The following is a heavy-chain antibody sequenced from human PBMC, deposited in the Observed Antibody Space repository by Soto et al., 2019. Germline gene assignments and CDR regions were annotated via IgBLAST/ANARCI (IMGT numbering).Heavy chain of an antibody. D-gene: IGHD4-17*01. J-gene: IGHJ5*02. V-gene: IGHV4-39*01. CDR3: ARMTTTVTTSWFDP. CDR1: GGSISSSSYY. Sequence: SETLSLTCTVSGGSISSSSYYWGWIRQPPGKGLEWIGSIYYSGSTYYNPSLKSRVTISVDTSKNQFSLKLSSVTAADTAVYYCARMTTTVTTSWFDPWGQGTLVTAPQ. CDR2: IYYSGST.